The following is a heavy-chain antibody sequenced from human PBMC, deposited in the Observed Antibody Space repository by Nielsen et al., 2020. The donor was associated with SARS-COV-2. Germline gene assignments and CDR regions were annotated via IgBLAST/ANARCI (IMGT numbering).Heavy chain of an antibody. Sequence: LRLSCTVSGGSISSGGYYWSWIRQHPGKGLEWIGYIYYSGSTYYNPSLKSRVTISVDTSKNQFSLKLSSVTAADTAVYYCAREANWGFFRTDWGQGTLVTVSS. CDR2: IYYSGST. D-gene: IGHD7-27*01. CDR3: AREANWGFFRTD. CDR1: GGSISSGGYY. J-gene: IGHJ4*02. V-gene: IGHV4-31*03.